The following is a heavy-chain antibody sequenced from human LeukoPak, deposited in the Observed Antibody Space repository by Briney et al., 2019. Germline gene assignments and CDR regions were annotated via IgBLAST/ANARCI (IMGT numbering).Heavy chain of an antibody. CDR2: ISAYNGNT. CDR3: ARDEGGTMARGVITAFDI. D-gene: IGHD3-10*01. Sequence: ASVKVSCKASGYTFTSYGISWVRQAPGQGLEWMGWISAYNGNTNYAQKLQGRVTMTTDTSTSTAYMELRSLRSDDTAVYYCARDEGGTMARGVITAFDIWGQGTMVTVSS. CDR1: GYTFTSYG. J-gene: IGHJ3*02. V-gene: IGHV1-18*01.